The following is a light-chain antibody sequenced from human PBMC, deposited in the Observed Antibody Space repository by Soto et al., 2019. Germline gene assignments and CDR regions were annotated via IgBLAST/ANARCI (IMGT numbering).Light chain of an antibody. CDR1: QSISTW. Sequence: DIQMTQSPSTLSASVGVRVTITCRASQSISTWLAWYQQKPGKAPNLLIYKASTLESGVPSRFSGSGSGTEFTLTISSLQPDDFATYYCQQYNDYSWTFGQGTKVEIK. CDR3: QQYNDYSWT. J-gene: IGKJ1*01. CDR2: KAS. V-gene: IGKV1-5*03.